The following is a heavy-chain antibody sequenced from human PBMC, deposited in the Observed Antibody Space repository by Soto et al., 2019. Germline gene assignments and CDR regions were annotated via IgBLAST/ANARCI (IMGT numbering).Heavy chain of an antibody. CDR3: ARSLHDIVVVPAAMQEHAFDI. CDR2: IIPILGIA. Sequence: QVQLVQSGAEVKKPGSSVKVSCKASGGTFSSYTISWVRQAPGQGLEWMGRIIPILGIANYAQKFQGRVTSTADKSTSTVYMELSSLRSEDTAVYYCARSLHDIVVVPAAMQEHAFDIWGQGTMVTVSS. J-gene: IGHJ3*02. D-gene: IGHD2-2*01. V-gene: IGHV1-69*02. CDR1: GGTFSSYT.